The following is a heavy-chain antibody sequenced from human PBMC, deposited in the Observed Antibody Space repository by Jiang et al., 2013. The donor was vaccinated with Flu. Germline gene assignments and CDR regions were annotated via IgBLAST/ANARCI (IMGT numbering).Heavy chain of an antibody. Sequence: QVQLVESGAEVKKPGSSVKVSCKASGGTFSSYAISWVRQAPGQGLEWMGGIIPIFGTANYAQKFQGRVTITADESTSTAYMELSSLRSEDTAVYYCARDLGLGGYYESYYYYGMDVWGQGTTVTVSS. J-gene: IGHJ6*02. CDR2: IIPIFGTA. D-gene: IGHD3-22*01. CDR3: ARDLGLGGYYESYYYYGMDV. CDR1: GGTFSSYA. V-gene: IGHV1-69*01.